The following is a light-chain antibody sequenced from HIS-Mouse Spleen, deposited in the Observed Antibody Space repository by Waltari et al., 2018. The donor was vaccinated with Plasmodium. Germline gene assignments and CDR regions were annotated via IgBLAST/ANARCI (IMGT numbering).Light chain of an antibody. V-gene: IGKV4-1*01. CDR2: CAS. J-gene: IGKJ2*01. CDR3: QQYYSTPYT. Sequence: DIVMTQSPDSLAGSLGARATINCKSSQSVLYSSNNKNYLAWYQQKPGQPPKLLIYCASTRESGVPDRFSGSGSGTDFTLTISSLQAEDVAVYYCQQYYSTPYTFGQGTKLEIK. CDR1: QSVLYSSNNKNY.